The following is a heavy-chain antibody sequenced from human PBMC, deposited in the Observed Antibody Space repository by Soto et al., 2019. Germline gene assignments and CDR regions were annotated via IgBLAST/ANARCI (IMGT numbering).Heavy chain of an antibody. CDR1: GFTFSSYG. CDR3: AKDELMVYAPADY. V-gene: IGHV3-30*18. D-gene: IGHD2-8*01. CDR2: ISYDGSNK. Sequence: QVQLVESGGGVVQPGKSLRLSCAASGFTFSSYGMHWVRQAPGKGLEWVAVISYDGSNKNYADSVKGRFTISRDNSKNTLYLQMNSLRAEDTAVYYCAKDELMVYAPADYWGQGTRVTVSS. J-gene: IGHJ4*02.